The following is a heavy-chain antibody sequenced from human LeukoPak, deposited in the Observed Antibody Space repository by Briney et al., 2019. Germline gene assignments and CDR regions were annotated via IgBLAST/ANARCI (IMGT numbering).Heavy chain of an antibody. CDR1: GYTFTSYY. Sequence: GASVKVSCKASGYTFTSYYMRWVRQAPGQGLEWMGLINPSGGTTRYAQKFQGRVTMTRDLSTSTDYMELSSLRSDDTAVYFCARDNSVGDYAWWFDPWGQGTLVTVSS. V-gene: IGHV1-46*01. J-gene: IGHJ5*02. CDR3: ARDNSVGDYAWWFDP. CDR2: INPSGGTT. D-gene: IGHD1-26*01.